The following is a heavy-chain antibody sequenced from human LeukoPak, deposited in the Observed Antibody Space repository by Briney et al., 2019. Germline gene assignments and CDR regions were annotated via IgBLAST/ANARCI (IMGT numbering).Heavy chain of an antibody. J-gene: IGHJ3*02. CDR3: ARLGRYGDYVVAFDI. CDR2: IYYGGST. V-gene: IGHV4-59*08. Sequence: SETLSLTCTVSGGSISSYHWSWIRQPPGKGLEWIGYIYYGGSTNYNPSLKSRVTISVDTSKNQFSLKLSSVTAADTAVYYCARLGRYGDYVVAFDIWGQGTTVTVSS. CDR1: GGSISSYH. D-gene: IGHD4-17*01.